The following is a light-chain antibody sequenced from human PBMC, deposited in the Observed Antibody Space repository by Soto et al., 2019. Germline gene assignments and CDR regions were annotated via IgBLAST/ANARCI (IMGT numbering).Light chain of an antibody. J-gene: IGKJ5*01. CDR3: QQYGSSIT. Sequence: EVVMTQSPATLSASPGERSTLSFRASETVATNLAWYQQKPGQAPRLLISGASTRATGIPDRFSGSGSGTDFTLTISRLEPEDFAVYYCQQYGSSITFGQGTRLEIK. CDR2: GAS. CDR1: ETVATN. V-gene: IGKV3-20*01.